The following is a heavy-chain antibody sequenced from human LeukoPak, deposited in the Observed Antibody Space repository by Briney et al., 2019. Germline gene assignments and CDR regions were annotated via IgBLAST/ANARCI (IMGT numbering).Heavy chain of an antibody. CDR1: GYTFSSFG. J-gene: IGHJ6*03. V-gene: IGHV1-18*01. CDR2: ISAYNGNT. Sequence: ASVKVSCKTSGYTFSSFGISWVRQAPGQGLKWMAWISAYNGNTNYAQKFRGRVTVTIDTSTTTAYMELRSLRSDDTAVYYCTRDPPVGPSYYYYYMDVWGKGTTVTVSS. D-gene: IGHD1-26*01. CDR3: TRDPPVGPSYYYYYMDV.